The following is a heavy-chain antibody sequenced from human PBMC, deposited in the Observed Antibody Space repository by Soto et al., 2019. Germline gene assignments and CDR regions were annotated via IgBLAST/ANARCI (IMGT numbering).Heavy chain of an antibody. CDR2: INSDGSST. J-gene: IGHJ6*02. CDR1: GSTFSNDW. V-gene: IGHV3-74*01. CDR3: ARDRSYSLDV. Sequence: GGSLRLSCAVSGSTFSNDWMHWVRQAPGKGLVWVSHINSDGSSTNYADPVKGRFTIARDNAKNTVYLQMNSLRAEDTAVYYCARDRSYSLDVWGQGTTVTVSS.